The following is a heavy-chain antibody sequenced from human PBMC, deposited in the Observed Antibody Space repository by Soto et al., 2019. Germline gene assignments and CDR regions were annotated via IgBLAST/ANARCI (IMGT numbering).Heavy chain of an antibody. CDR2: TYYRSKWYN. Sequence: PSQTLSLTCAISGDSVSSNSAAWNWIRQSPSRGLEWLGRTYYRSKWYNDYAVSVKSRITINPDTSKNQFSLQLNSVTPEDTALNYCAKGLNIAVTGPLDYWGQGTLVTVSS. V-gene: IGHV6-1*01. D-gene: IGHD6-19*01. CDR3: AKGLNIAVTGPLDY. CDR1: GDSVSSNSAA. J-gene: IGHJ4*02.